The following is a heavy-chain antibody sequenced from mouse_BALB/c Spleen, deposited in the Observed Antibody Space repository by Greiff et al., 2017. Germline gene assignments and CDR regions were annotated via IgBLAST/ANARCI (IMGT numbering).Heavy chain of an antibody. D-gene: IGHD2-1*01. J-gene: IGHJ4*01. CDR3: ARIYYGNPDYYAMDY. V-gene: IGHV1-63*02. CDR1: GYTFTNYW. Sequence: VQLQQSGAELVRPGTSVKISCKASGYTFTNYWLGWVKQRPGHGLEWIGDIYPGGGYTNYNEKFKGKATLTADTSSSTAYMQLSSLTSEDSAVYFCARIYYGNPDYYAMDYWGQGTSVTVSS. CDR2: IYPGGGYT.